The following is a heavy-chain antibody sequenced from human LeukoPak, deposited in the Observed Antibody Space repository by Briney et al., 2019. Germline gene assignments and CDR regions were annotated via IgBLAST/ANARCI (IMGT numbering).Heavy chain of an antibody. CDR3: AKEGGDCVNGICRYFDS. CDR1: GFTFDKSA. V-gene: IGHV3-9*01. J-gene: IGHJ4*02. Sequence: GGSLRLSCAASGFTFDKSAMHWVRQVPGRGLEWVSGISSTNDDLDYDLHYADSVKGRFSISRDDAKKSLYLQVNSLRAEDTAFYYCAKEGGDCVNGICRYFDSWGPGTLVTVSS. CDR2: ISSTNDDL. D-gene: IGHD2-21*02.